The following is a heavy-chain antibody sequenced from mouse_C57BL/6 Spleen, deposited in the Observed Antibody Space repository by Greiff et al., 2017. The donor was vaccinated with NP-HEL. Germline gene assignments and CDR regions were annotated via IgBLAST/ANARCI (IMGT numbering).Heavy chain of an antibody. CDR1: GYTFTSYW. V-gene: IGHV1-64*01. Sequence: VQLQQPGAELVKPGASVKLSCKASGYTFTSYWMHWVKQRPGQGLEWIGMIHPNSGSTNYNEKFKSKATLTVDKSSSTAYMQRSSLTSEDSAVYYCAGVVGSSYSPWYFDVWGTGATVTVSS. D-gene: IGHD1-1*01. CDR2: IHPNSGST. J-gene: IGHJ1*03. CDR3: AGVVGSSYSPWYFDV.